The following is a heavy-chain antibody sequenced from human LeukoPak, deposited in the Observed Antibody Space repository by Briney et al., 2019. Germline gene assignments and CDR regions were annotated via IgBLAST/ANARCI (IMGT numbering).Heavy chain of an antibody. CDR3: ARGRLNTFDDY. J-gene: IGHJ4*02. V-gene: IGHV1-18*01. CDR2: ISTYNGNT. Sequence: GASVKVSCKASDYTYTSYGINWVRQAPGQGLEWMGWISTYNGNTYYAQKLQGRVTMTTDTSTSTAYMELRSLRSDDTAVYYCARGRLNTFDDYWGQGTLVTVSS. D-gene: IGHD2-2*02. CDR1: DYTYTSYG.